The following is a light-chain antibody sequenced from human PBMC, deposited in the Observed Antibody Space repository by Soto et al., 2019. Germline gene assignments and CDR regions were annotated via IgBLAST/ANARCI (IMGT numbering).Light chain of an antibody. Sequence: DIQMTQSPSSLSASVGDRVTITCLASQDISNYLAWYQQKPGEVPKLLIYGASTLQSGAPSRFSGSRSGTDFTRTLSSLQTEDVATYYCQNYNRAPWTFGQGTKVETK. CDR3: QNYNRAPWT. CDR2: GAS. V-gene: IGKV1-27*01. J-gene: IGKJ1*01. CDR1: QDISNY.